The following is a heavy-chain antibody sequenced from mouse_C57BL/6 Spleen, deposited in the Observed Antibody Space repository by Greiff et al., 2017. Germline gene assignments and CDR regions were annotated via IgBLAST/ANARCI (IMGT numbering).Heavy chain of an antibody. V-gene: IGHV7-1*01. CDR1: GFTFSDFY. Sequence: EVMLVESGGGLVQSGRSLRLSCATSGFTFSDFYMEWVRQAPGKGLEWIAASRNKANDYTTEYSAAVKGRFIVSRDTSQSILYLQMIALRAEDTAIYYCARGSYDYFDYWGQGTTLTVSS. D-gene: IGHD1-1*01. CDR3: ARGSYDYFDY. CDR2: SRNKANDYTT. J-gene: IGHJ2*01.